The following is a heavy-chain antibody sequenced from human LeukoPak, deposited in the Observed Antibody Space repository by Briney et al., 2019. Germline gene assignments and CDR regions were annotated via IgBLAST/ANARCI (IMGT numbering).Heavy chain of an antibody. CDR3: ARDGDYDWGTNYHYYFGMDV. J-gene: IGHJ6*02. V-gene: IGHV1-18*01. D-gene: IGHD3-16*01. CDR2: ISAYNGNT. Sequence: ASVTVSCKASGYTFSSHAISWVRQAPGQGLEWMGWISAYNGNTNYVQNLQGRVTITTDTSTSTAYMELRSLRSDDTAVYYCARDGDYDWGTNYHYYFGMDVWGQGTTVTVSS. CDR1: GYTFSSHA.